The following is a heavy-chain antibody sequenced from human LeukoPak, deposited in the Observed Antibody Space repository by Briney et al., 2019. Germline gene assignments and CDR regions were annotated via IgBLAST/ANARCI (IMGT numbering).Heavy chain of an antibody. J-gene: IGHJ5*02. Sequence: PSETLSLTCAVSGGSTSSYYWSWIRQPPGKGLEWIGYIYYSGSTYYNPSLKSRVTISVDTSKNQFSLKLSSVTAADTAVYYCARIPNEIVAVAGTRAPWGQGTLVTVSS. V-gene: IGHV4-59*08. D-gene: IGHD6-19*01. CDR2: IYYSGST. CDR3: ARIPNEIVAVAGTRAP. CDR1: GGSTSSYY.